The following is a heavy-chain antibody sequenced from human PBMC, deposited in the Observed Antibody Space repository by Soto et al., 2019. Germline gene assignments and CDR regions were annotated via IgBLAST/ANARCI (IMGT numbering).Heavy chain of an antibody. D-gene: IGHD6-6*01. CDR2: ISAYNGNT. CDR1: GYTFTSYG. CDR3: ARDGVPGLGAARPWPFDI. Sequence: EASVKVSCKASGYTFTSYGIIWVRQAPGQGLEWMGWISAYNGNTNYAQKLQGRVTMTTDTSTSTAYMELRSLRPDDTAVYYCARDGVPGLGAARPWPFDIWGQGTMVTVSS. V-gene: IGHV1-18*01. J-gene: IGHJ3*02.